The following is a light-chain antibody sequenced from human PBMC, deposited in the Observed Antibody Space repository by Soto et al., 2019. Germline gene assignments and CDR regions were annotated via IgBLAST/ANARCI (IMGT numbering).Light chain of an antibody. CDR2: LAS. V-gene: IGKV3-15*01. Sequence: DTVMTQSPVTLSVSPVERATLSCRASQSVSSYLAWYQQKPGQAPRLLIYLASTRAAGVPARFGGSRSGTECTLTISSLQCEDFAVYYCLQNNNWPLTFGPGTKVDI. CDR3: LQNNNWPLT. J-gene: IGKJ1*01. CDR1: QSVSSY.